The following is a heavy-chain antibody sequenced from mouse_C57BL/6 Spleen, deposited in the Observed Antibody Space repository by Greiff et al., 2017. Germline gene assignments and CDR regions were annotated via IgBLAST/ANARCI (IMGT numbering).Heavy chain of an antibody. J-gene: IGHJ2*01. Sequence: DVKLQESGPELVKPGASVKMSCKASGYTFTDYNMHWVKQSHGKSLEWIGYINPNNGGTSYNQKFKGKATLTVNKSSSTAYMELRSLTSEDSAVYYCARSGKYFDYWGQGTTLTVSS. V-gene: IGHV1-22*01. CDR3: ARSGKYFDY. CDR2: INPNNGGT. CDR1: GYTFTDYN. D-gene: IGHD4-1*01.